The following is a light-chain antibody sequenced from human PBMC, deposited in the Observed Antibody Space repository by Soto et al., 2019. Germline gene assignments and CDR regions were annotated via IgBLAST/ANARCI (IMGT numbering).Light chain of an antibody. CDR2: GAS. CDR3: QQYGSSPIT. CDR1: QSVLYRSNSKNY. J-gene: IGKJ5*01. Sequence: DIVMTQSPDSLAVSLGERATINCMSSQSVLYRSNSKNYFAWYQQKPGQPPRLLIYGASSRATGIPDRFSGSGSGTDFTLTISRLEPEDFAVYYCQQYGSSPITFGQGTRLEIK. V-gene: IGKV4-1*01.